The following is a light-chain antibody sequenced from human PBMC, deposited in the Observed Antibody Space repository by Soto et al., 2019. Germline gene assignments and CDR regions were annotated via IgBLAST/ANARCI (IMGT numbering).Light chain of an antibody. CDR1: SSDVGGYNY. CDR2: DVS. Sequence: QSALTQPASVSGSPGQSITISCTGTSSDVGGYNYVSWYQQHPGKAPKLMIYDVSNRSSGVSNRFSGTMSGNTASVSRSVRRAEDEAAYYFSSYTRSNTRTYGFGTGT. V-gene: IGLV2-14*01. J-gene: IGLJ1*01. CDR3: SSYTRSNTRTYG.